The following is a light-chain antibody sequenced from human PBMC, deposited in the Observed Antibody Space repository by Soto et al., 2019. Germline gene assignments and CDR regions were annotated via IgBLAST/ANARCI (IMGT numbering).Light chain of an antibody. CDR1: RSIDDW. Sequence: DFPMTQSPSTLSASVGDTVTIICRASRSIDDWLAWYQQRPGKAPKLLIYKASNLESGVPSRFSGSGFRTEFTLTISSLQPDDFATYYCLQYFNYSWTFGPGTKVEI. CDR2: KAS. V-gene: IGKV1-5*03. J-gene: IGKJ1*01. CDR3: LQYFNYSWT.